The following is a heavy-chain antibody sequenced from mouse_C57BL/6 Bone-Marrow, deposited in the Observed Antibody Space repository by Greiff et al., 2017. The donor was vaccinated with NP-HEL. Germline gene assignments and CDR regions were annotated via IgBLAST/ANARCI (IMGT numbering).Heavy chain of an antibody. CDR2: IDPSDSYT. Sequence: QVQLQQPGAELVMPGASVKLSCKASGYTFTSYWMHWVKQRPGQGLEWIGEIDPSDSYTNYNQKFKGKSTLTVDKSSSTAYMQLSSLTSEDSAVYYCARDYYGSSYRYFDGWGTGTTVTVSS. CDR1: GYTFTSYW. D-gene: IGHD1-1*01. V-gene: IGHV1-69*01. CDR3: ARDYYGSSYRYFDG. J-gene: IGHJ1*03.